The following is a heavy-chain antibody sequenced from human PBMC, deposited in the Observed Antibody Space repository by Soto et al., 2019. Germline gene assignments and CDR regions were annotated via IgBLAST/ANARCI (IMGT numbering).Heavy chain of an antibody. CDR3: AKDISYGDYGQGYYYYGMEV. J-gene: IGHJ6*02. Sequence: AGGSLRLSCAASGFTFDDYTMHWVRQAPGKGLEWVSLISWDGGSTYYADSVKGRFTISRDNSKNSLYLQMNSLRTEDTALYYCAKDISYGDYGQGYYYYGMEVWGQGTTVTVSS. V-gene: IGHV3-43*01. CDR2: ISWDGGST. CDR1: GFTFDDYT. D-gene: IGHD4-17*01.